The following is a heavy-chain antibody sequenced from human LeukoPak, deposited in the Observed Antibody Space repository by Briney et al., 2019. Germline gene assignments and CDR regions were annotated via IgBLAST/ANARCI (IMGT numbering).Heavy chain of an antibody. CDR3: AGYDSYYGMDV. Sequence: SETLSLTCTVSGGSISSYYWSWIRQPPGKGLEWIGYIYYGGSTNYNPSLKSRVTISVDTSKNQFSLKLSSVTAADTAVYYCAGYDSYYGMDVWGQGTTVTVSS. CDR1: GGSISSYY. D-gene: IGHD3-3*01. J-gene: IGHJ6*02. CDR2: IYYGGST. V-gene: IGHV4-59*01.